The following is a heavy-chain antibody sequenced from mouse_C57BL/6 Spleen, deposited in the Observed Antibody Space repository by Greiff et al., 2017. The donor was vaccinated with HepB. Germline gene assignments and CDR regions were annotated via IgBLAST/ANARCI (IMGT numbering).Heavy chain of an antibody. CDR2: IYPGDGDT. J-gene: IGHJ4*01. D-gene: IGHD2-4*01. Sequence: VQLQQSGAELVKPGASVKISCKASGYAFSSYWMNWVKQRPGKGLEWIGQIYPGDGDTNYNGKFKGKATLTADKSSSTAYMQLSSLPSEDAAVYFCARSGYDYLMDYWGQRTSVTVSS. CDR1: GYAFSSYW. V-gene: IGHV1-80*01. CDR3: ARSGYDYLMDY.